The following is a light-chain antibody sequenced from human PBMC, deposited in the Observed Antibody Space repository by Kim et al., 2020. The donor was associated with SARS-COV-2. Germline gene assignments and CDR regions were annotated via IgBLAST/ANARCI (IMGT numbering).Light chain of an antibody. Sequence: GQKVEITCQRNSLRINYASWDQKNPGQTPVLVLYGKNNRPSRIPDRFSGSSSGNAASLTITGAQAEDEADYFCNSRDRSGNPLRVVFGGGTQLTVL. CDR1: SLRINY. CDR2: GKN. V-gene: IGLV3-19*01. CDR3: NSRDRSGNPLRVV. J-gene: IGLJ2*01.